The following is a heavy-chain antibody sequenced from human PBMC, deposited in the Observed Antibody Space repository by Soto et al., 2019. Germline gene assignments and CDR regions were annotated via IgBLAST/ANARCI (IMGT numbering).Heavy chain of an antibody. CDR1: GFSLSTSGMR. Sequence: SGPTLVNPTQTPTLTCTFSGFSLSTSGMRVSWIRQPPGKALEWLARIDWDDDKFYSTSLKTRLTISKDTSKNQVVLTMTNMDPVDTATYYCARKPYGGKFDYWGQGTLVTVSS. D-gene: IGHD4-17*01. J-gene: IGHJ4*02. CDR3: ARKPYGGKFDY. CDR2: IDWDDDK. V-gene: IGHV2-70*04.